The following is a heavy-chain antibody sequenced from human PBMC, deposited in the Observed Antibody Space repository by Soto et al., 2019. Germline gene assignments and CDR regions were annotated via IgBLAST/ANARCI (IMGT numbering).Heavy chain of an antibody. J-gene: IGHJ5*02. CDR1: GFSFSSYA. CDR3: ARDMYSSDYFVKWFEP. Sequence: QVRLVESGGGVVQPGRSLRLSCTASGFSFSSYAMYWFRQPPGKGLEGVAVISKDGMNKNYADSVKGRVTVSRDNANYSLDLQLNSLRGEDTAMYYCARDMYSSDYFVKWFEPWGQGTLVTVSS. D-gene: IGHD6-19*01. CDR2: ISKDGMNK. V-gene: IGHV3-30*04.